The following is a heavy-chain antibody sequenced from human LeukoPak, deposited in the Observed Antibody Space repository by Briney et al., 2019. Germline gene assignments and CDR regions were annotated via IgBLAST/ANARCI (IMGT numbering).Heavy chain of an antibody. CDR2: IYYTGNT. CDR3: ARVRVGGTFYYFDY. D-gene: IGHD2/OR15-2a*01. Sequence: PSETLSLTCTVSGGSMSTYYWTWIRQPPGKGLEWIGFIYYTGNTNYNPSLDSRATLSVDTSKNQFSLRLTSVTAADTAVYYCARVRVGGTFYYFDYWGQGTLVTVSS. CDR1: GGSMSTYY. J-gene: IGHJ4*02. V-gene: IGHV4-59*01.